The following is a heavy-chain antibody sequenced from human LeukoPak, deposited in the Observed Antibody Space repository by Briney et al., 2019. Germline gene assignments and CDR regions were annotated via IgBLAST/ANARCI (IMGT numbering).Heavy chain of an antibody. CDR2: ISSSSSYI. D-gene: IGHD2-2*02. CDR3: VKLYCSSTSCYIGASYDY. J-gene: IGHJ4*02. CDR1: GLTLSSYR. V-gene: IGHV3-21*01. Sequence: VGSLRLSRAPPGLTLSSYRMKWVRQAPAKGLGWVSSISSSSSYIYYADSVKSRFTSSRDNAKDSVYLQMNSLRGGDTAVYYCVKLYCSSTSCYIGASYDYWGQGTLVTVSS.